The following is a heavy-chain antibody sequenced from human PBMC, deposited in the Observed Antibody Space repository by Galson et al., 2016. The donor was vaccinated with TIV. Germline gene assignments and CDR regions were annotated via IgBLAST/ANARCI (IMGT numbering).Heavy chain of an antibody. CDR1: GFTFSTYD. D-gene: IGHD1-26*01. V-gene: IGHV3-13*01. CDR2: IGTLGDT. J-gene: IGHJ3*02. CDR3: AGGWPGIVGGRDAFDI. Sequence: SLRLSCADSGFTFSTYDMHWVRQATGKRLEWVSGIGTLGDTYYADSVKGRFAISRENATNSLYLHMNSLRAGDSAVYYCAGGWPGIVGGRDAFDIWGQGTVVTVSS.